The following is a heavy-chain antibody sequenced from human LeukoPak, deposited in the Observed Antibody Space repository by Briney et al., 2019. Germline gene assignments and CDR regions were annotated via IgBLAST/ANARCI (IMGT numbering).Heavy chain of an antibody. Sequence: GGSLRLSCAASGFTFSDYYMSWIRQATGKGLEWVSYISSSGSTIYYADSVKGRFTISRDNAKNSLYLQMNSLRAEDTAVYYCASHVGGYYYYYMDVWGKGTTVTVSS. CDR2: ISSSGSTI. CDR1: GFTFSDYY. J-gene: IGHJ6*03. V-gene: IGHV3-11*04. CDR3: ASHVGGYYYYYMDV.